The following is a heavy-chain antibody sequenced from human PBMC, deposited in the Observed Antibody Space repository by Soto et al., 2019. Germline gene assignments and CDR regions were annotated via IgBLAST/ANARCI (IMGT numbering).Heavy chain of an antibody. CDR3: ARAEGSSSWYRGGNWFDP. V-gene: IGHV4-34*01. D-gene: IGHD6-13*01. J-gene: IGHJ5*02. CDR2: INHSGST. CDR1: GGSFSGYY. Sequence: QVQLQQWGAGLLKPSETLSLTCAVYGGSFSGYYWSWIRQPPGKGLEWIGEINHSGSTNYNPSLKSRVTISVATSKNQLSLKLSSVTAADTAVYYCARAEGSSSWYRGGNWFDPWGQGTLVTVSS.